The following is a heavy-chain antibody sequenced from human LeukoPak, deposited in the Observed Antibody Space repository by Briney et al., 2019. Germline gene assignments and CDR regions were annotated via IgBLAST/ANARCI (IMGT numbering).Heavy chain of an antibody. D-gene: IGHD3-10*02. Sequence: GGSLRLSCAASGFTFSSYEMNWVRQAPGKGLEWVSYISSSGSTIYYAESVKGRFTISRDNATSSLYLQMNSLRAEETAVYYCAELGITMIGGVWGKGTTVTISS. CDR1: GFTFSSYE. V-gene: IGHV3-48*03. J-gene: IGHJ6*04. CDR2: ISSSGSTI. CDR3: AELGITMIGGV.